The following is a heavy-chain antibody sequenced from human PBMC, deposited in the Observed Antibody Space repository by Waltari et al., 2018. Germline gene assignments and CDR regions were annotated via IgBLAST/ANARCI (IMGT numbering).Heavy chain of an antibody. J-gene: IGHJ2*01. D-gene: IGHD7-27*01. V-gene: IGHV4-4*02. CDR3: ARNVELGLGWYFDL. CDR2: IYHGGST. Sequence: QVQLQVSCPGVVKPSGPLSLTCAVSGGSISSSHWWSWVRQPPGKGLELIGEIYHGGSTSYNPSLKSRVTISVDKSKNQFSLNLNSMTAADTAVYYCARNVELGLGWYFDLWGRGTLVTVSS. CDR1: GGSISSSHW.